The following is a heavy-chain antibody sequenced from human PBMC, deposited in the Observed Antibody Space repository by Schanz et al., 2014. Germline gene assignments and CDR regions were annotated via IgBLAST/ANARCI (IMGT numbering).Heavy chain of an antibody. J-gene: IGHJ3*01. CDR2: ISPYTGNT. CDR3: ATMWGYCTATACQILEVLDV. Sequence: QVQLVQSGADVKKPGSSVRVSFKASGGTFSRLTFSWVRQAPGQGLEWMGWISPYTGNTHYFDKMEGRVTMTTDTSTSTAYMELRSLRSDDTAMYYCATMWGYCTATACQILEVLDVWGQGTMVTVSS. CDR1: GGTFSRLT. V-gene: IGHV1-18*01. D-gene: IGHD2-8*02.